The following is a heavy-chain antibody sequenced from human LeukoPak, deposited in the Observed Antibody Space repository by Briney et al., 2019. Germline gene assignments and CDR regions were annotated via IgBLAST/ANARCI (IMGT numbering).Heavy chain of an antibody. V-gene: IGHV3-9*01. CDR1: GFTFDDYA. CDR3: EKQGRVDTAMAFFDY. CDR2: ISWNSGSI. J-gene: IGHJ4*02. Sequence: GGSLRLSCAASGFTFDDYAMHWVRQAPGKGLEWVSGISWNSGSIGYADSVKGRFTISRDNAKNSLYLQMSSLRAEDTALYYCEKQGRVDTAMAFFDYWGQGTLVTVSS. D-gene: IGHD5-18*01.